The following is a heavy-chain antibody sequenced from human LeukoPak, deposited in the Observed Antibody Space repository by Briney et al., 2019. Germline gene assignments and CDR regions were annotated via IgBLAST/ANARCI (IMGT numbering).Heavy chain of an antibody. J-gene: IGHJ4*02. Sequence: PGGSLRLSCAASGFTFSSYAMHWVRQAPGKGLEWVAVISYDGSNKYYADSVKGRFTISRDNSKNTLYLQMNSLRAEDTAVYYCWGDRIAAAGRDYWGQGTLVTVSS. CDR3: WGDRIAAAGRDY. D-gene: IGHD6-13*01. V-gene: IGHV3-30*14. CDR2: ISYDGSNK. CDR1: GFTFSSYA.